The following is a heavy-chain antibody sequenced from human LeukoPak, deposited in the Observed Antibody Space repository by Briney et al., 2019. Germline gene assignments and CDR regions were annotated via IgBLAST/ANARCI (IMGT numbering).Heavy chain of an antibody. D-gene: IGHD6-19*01. CDR3: ARDPQIAVAANY. V-gene: IGHV5-10-1*01. Sequence: GESLKISCKGSGYSFSSYWISWVRQMPGKRVEWMGRVDPSDSYTNYSPSFQGHVTISADKSISTAYLQWSSLKASDTAMYYCARDPQIAVAANYWGQGTLVTVSS. J-gene: IGHJ4*02. CDR2: VDPSDSYT. CDR1: GYSFSSYW.